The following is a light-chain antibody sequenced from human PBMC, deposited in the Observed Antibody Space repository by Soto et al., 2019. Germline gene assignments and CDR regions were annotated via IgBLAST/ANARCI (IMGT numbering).Light chain of an antibody. CDR1: QSISSN. CDR2: RTS. CDR3: QQYNNWPGT. Sequence: EIVMTQSPATLSVSPGERATLSCRASQSISSNLAWYQQKPGQAPRLLMFRTSSRATGFPARFSGSGSGTEFNLTISSLQSEDFGVYYCQQYNNWPGTFGQGTKVDIK. V-gene: IGKV3-15*01. J-gene: IGKJ1*01.